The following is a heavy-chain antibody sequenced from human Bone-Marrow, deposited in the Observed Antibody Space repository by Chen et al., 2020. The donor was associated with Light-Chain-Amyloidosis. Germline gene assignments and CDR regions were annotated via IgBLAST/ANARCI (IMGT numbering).Heavy chain of an antibody. V-gene: IGHV3-48*02. Sequence: EVQLVESGGGLVQPGGSLRLSCTVSGFTFITFNMNWVRQAPGKVLEWVSYISSSGSSKYYADSVKGRFTISRDNAKNSLYLQMNSLRDEDTAVYYCASEGQYCTNGACYYYYSGMDVWGQGTTVTVSS. CDR3: ASEGQYCTNGACYYYYSGMDV. CDR2: ISSSGSSK. CDR1: GFTFITFN. D-gene: IGHD2-8*01. J-gene: IGHJ6*02.